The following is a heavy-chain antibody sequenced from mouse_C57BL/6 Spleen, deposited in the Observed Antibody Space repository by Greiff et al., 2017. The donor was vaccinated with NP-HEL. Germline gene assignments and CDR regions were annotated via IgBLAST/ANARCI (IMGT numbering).Heavy chain of an antibody. J-gene: IGHJ3*01. CDR1: GYAFSSSW. CDR2: IYPGDGDT. V-gene: IGHV1-82*01. D-gene: IGHD2-3*01. Sequence: QVQLKQSGPELVKPGASVKISCKASGYAFSSSWMNWVKQRPGKGLEWIGRIYPGDGDTNYNGKFKGKATLTADKSSSTAYMQLSSLTSEDSAVYFCAREYERAWFAYWGQGTLVTVSA. CDR3: AREYERAWFAY.